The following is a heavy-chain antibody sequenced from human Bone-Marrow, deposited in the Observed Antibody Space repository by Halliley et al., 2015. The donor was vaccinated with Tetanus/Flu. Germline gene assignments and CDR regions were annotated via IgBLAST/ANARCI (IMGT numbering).Heavy chain of an antibody. D-gene: IGHD5-18*01. CDR2: IYYSGAT. J-gene: IGHJ4*02. CDR3: ARVDTAMVTTSDYFDY. V-gene: IGHV4-59*01. Sequence: WSGLIYYSGATNYNPSLKCRVTISLDTSKNQFSLNRSSGTAGDSAVYCCARVDTAMVTTSDYFDYWGQGTLVTDSS.